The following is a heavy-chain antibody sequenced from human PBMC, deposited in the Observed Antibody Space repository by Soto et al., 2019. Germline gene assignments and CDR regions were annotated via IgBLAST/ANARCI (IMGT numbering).Heavy chain of an antibody. J-gene: IGHJ4*02. Sequence: QVQLVESGGGVVQPGRSLRLSCAASGFTFSSYAMHWVRQAPGKGLEWVAVISYDGSNKYYADSVKGRFTISRDNSKNXLFLQMNSLKPEDTAGYYCARDSGSSGVAAADSWDSWGQGTLVTVSS. D-gene: IGHD6-13*01. CDR3: ARDSGSSGVAAADSWDS. V-gene: IGHV3-30-3*01. CDR2: ISYDGSNK. CDR1: GFTFSSYA.